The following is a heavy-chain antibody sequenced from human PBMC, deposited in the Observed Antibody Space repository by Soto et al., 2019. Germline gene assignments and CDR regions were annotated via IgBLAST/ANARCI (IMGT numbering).Heavy chain of an antibody. CDR2: IYHSGST. CDR1: GFSISSDYY. V-gene: IGHV4-38-2*01. Sequence: SETLSLTCGVSGFSISSDYYWGWIRQPPGKGLEWIGSIYHSGSTYYSPSPKSRVTISVDTSKNQFSLKLTSVTAADTAVYYCARGVGTTNYFDFWGQGTLVPVPS. D-gene: IGHD1-7*01. CDR3: ARGVGTTNYFDF. J-gene: IGHJ4*02.